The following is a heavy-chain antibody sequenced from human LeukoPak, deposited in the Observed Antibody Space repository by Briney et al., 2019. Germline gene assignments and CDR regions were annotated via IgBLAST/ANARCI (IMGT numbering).Heavy chain of an antibody. CDR3: ARDRSITFGGVIVGQYYFDY. Sequence: SVKVSCKASGGTFSSYDISWVRQAPGQGLEWMGGIIPIFGTANYAQKFQGRVTITADESTSTAYMELSSLRPEDTAVYYCARDRSITFGGVIVGQYYFDYWGQGTLVTVSS. J-gene: IGHJ4*02. V-gene: IGHV1-69*01. CDR2: IIPIFGTA. D-gene: IGHD3-16*02. CDR1: GGTFSSYD.